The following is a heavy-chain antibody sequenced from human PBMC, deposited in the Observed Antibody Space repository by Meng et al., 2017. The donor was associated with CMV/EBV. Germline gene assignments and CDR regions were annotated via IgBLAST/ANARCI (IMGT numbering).Heavy chain of an antibody. J-gene: IGHJ4*02. V-gene: IGHV1-2*02. CDR2: VNSNNDAT. D-gene: IGHD6-19*01. CDR1: GFTFSDYY. CDR3: VRSSGWSLFDY. Sequence: QVQRVQSGAEMKKPGASVKVSCTTSGFTFSDYYIHWVRQAPGQGLEWMGWVNSNNDATNYARKFQGRVSMTRDTSISTAHMELSRLMFDDTAVYYCVRSSGWSLFDYWGQGTLVTVSS.